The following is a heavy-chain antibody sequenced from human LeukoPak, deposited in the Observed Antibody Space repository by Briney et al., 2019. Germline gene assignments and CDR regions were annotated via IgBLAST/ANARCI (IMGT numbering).Heavy chain of an antibody. CDR3: AKAGHYGSGSYYSDY. Sequence: GGSLRLSCAASGFTFSSYSMNWVRQAPGRGLEWLSTISGSGTTTYYVDSVKGRFTVSRDNSKNTLYLQMSSLRAGDTAVYYCAKAGHYGSGSYYSDYWGRGTLVTVS. CDR1: GFTFSSYS. V-gene: IGHV3-23*01. D-gene: IGHD3-10*01. CDR2: ISGSGTTT. J-gene: IGHJ4*02.